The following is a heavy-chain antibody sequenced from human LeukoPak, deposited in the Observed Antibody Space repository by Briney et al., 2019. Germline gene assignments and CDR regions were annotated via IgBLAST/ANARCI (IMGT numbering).Heavy chain of an antibody. CDR2: INHSGST. CDR1: GGSFSGYY. D-gene: IGHD4-23*01. V-gene: IGHV4-34*01. J-gene: IGHJ4*02. Sequence: SETLSLTCAVYGGSFSGYYWSWIRQPPGKGLEWIGVINHSGSTNYNPSLKSRVTISVDTSKNQFSLKLSSVTAADTAVYYCARVDYGGNSGDYWGQGTLVTVSS. CDR3: ARVDYGGNSGDY.